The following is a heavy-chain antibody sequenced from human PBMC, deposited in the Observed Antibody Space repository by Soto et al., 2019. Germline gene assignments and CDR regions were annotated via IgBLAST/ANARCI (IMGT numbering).Heavy chain of an antibody. V-gene: IGHV1-3*01. CDR1: GYTFTSYY. CDR2: INAGNGNT. J-gene: IGHJ4*02. CDR3: ARGVGSRDKSCGEC. Sequence: ASVKVSCKASGYTFTSYYMHWVRQAPGQGREWMGWINAGNGNTKYSQKFQGRVTITRGTSASTAYMELSSLRSEDTAVYYCARGVGSRDKSCGECWGQGTLVTVSS. D-gene: IGHD2-8*02.